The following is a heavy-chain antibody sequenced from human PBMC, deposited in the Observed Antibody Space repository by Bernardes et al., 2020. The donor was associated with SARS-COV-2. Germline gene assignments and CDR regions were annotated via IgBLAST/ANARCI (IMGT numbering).Heavy chain of an antibody. Sequence: ASVKVSCKASGYTFTSYYMHWVRQAPGQGLEWMGIINPSGGSTSYAQKFQGRVTMTRDTSTSTVYMELSSLRSEDTAVYYCARDSTSYITIFGVAAKYGMDVWGQGTTVTVSS. CDR3: ARDSTSYITIFGVAAKYGMDV. CDR2: INPSGGST. CDR1: GYTFTSYY. J-gene: IGHJ6*02. D-gene: IGHD3-3*01. V-gene: IGHV1-46*01.